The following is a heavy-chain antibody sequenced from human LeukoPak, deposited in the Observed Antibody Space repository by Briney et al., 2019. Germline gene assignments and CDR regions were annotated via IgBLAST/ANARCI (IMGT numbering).Heavy chain of an antibody. CDR1: RFTFSSYW. J-gene: IGHJ4*02. V-gene: IGHV3-7*03. CDR3: AKDQGYSSGWYVGFFDY. CDR2: IKQDGSEK. Sequence: GGSLRLSCAASRFTFSSYWMSWVRQAPGKGLEWVANIKQDGSEKYYVDSVKGRFTISRDNSKNTLYLQMNSLRAEDTAVYYCAKDQGYSSGWYVGFFDYWGQGTLVTVSS. D-gene: IGHD6-19*01.